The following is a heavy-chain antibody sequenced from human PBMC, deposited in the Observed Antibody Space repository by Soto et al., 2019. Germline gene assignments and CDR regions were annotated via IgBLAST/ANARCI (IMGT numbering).Heavy chain of an antibody. CDR2: INADKGDT. Sequence: GASVKVSCKASGYSFTDFAMHWVRLASGQRLEWMGWINADKGDTKYSPKFQGRVTMTTDTSTSTAYMELRSLRSDDTAVYYCARRGIPPSHYYYYYGMDVWGQGTTVTVSS. D-gene: IGHD2-21*01. CDR3: ARRGIPPSHYYYYYGMDV. CDR1: GYSFTDFA. V-gene: IGHV1-3*01. J-gene: IGHJ6*02.